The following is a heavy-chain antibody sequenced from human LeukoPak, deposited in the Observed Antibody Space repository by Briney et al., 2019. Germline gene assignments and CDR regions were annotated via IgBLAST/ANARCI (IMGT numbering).Heavy chain of an antibody. V-gene: IGHV1-18*01. Sequence: ASVKVSCKASGYTFTSYGISWERQAPGQGLEWMGWISAYNGNTNYAQKLQGRVTMTTDTSTSTAYMELRSLRSDDTAVYYCASAYCSSTSCYLNWFDPWGQGTLVTVSS. D-gene: IGHD2-2*01. J-gene: IGHJ5*02. CDR1: GYTFTSYG. CDR3: ASAYCSSTSCYLNWFDP. CDR2: ISAYNGNT.